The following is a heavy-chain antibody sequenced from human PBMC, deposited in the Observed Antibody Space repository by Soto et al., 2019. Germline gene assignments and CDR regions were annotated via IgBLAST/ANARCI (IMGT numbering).Heavy chain of an antibody. Sequence: SETLSLTCAVSGGSISSGGYSWSWIRQPPGKGLEWIGYMYHSGNTYYNPSLKSRVTISVDTSKNQFSLKLSSVTAADTAVYYCARGSYYDSSGYYGPWGQGTLVTVSS. CDR1: GGSISSGGYS. J-gene: IGHJ5*02. CDR2: MYHSGNT. CDR3: ARGSYYDSSGYYGP. V-gene: IGHV4-30-2*05. D-gene: IGHD3-22*01.